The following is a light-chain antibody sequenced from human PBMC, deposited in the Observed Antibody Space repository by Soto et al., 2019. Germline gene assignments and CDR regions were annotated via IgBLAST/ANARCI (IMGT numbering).Light chain of an antibody. CDR2: EVS. V-gene: IGKV2D-29*02. J-gene: IGKJ5*01. CDR1: QSLLHITGETF. CDR3: MQSTQLPPT. Sequence: DVVMTQTPLSLSVAPGQPASISCKSSQSLLHITGETFLFWYLQKPGQSPHLLIYEVSTRVSGVPDRFSGSGSGTDFTLEISRVETDDVGIYYWMQSTQLPPTFGQGTRLGIE.